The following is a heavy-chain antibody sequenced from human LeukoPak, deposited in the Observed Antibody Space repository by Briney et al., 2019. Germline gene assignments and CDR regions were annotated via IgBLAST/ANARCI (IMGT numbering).Heavy chain of an antibody. CDR1: GGSISSYY. CDR3: ARGRRSSSSGYNWFDP. V-gene: IGHV4-4*07. J-gene: IGHJ5*02. Sequence: TSETLSLTCTVSGGSISSYYWSRIRQPAGKGLEWIGRIYTSGSTNYNPSLKSRVTMSVDTSKNQFSLKLSSVTAADTAVYYCARGRRSSSSGYNWFDPWGQGTLVTVSS. D-gene: IGHD6-6*01. CDR2: IYTSGST.